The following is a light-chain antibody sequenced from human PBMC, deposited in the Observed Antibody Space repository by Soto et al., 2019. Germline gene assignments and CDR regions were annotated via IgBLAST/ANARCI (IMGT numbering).Light chain of an antibody. CDR1: QSISTW. CDR2: DAS. J-gene: IGKJ2*01. CDR3: QQYNSYSGY. V-gene: IGKV1-5*01. Sequence: GDRVTITCRASQSISTWVAWYQQKPGKAPKLLIYDASSLQSWVPSRFSGSGSGTEFTLTISRLQPDDFATYYSQQYNSYSGYFGQGTELEIK.